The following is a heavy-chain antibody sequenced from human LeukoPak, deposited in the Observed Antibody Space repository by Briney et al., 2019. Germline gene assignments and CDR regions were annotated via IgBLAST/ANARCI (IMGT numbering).Heavy chain of an antibody. D-gene: IGHD5-12*01. J-gene: IGHJ4*02. CDR2: IWYDGSDK. Sequence: GGSLRLSCAASGFIFSNDAMHWVRQAPGKGLEWVAVIWYDGSDKYYADSVKGRFTISRDNSKNTLYLQMNSLRAEDTAVYYCARDAGDIVATDYFDYWGQGTLVTVSS. CDR3: ARDAGDIVATDYFDY. CDR1: GFIFSNDA. V-gene: IGHV3-33*01.